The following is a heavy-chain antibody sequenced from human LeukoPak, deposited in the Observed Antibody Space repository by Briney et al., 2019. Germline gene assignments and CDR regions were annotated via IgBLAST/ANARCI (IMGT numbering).Heavy chain of an antibody. CDR2: IYYSGST. D-gene: IGHD3-10*01. Sequence: PSETLSLTCTVSGGSISSSSYYWGWIRQPPGKGLEWIGSIYYSGSTYYNPSLKSRVTISVDTSKNQFSLKLSSVTAADTAVYYCARPVAIYGSVDAFDIWGQGTMVTVSS. J-gene: IGHJ3*02. CDR1: GGSISSSSYY. CDR3: ARPVAIYGSVDAFDI. V-gene: IGHV4-39*07.